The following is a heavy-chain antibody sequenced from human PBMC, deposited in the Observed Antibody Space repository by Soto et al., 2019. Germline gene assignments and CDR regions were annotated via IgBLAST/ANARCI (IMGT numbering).Heavy chain of an antibody. CDR2: IRSSSSYI. J-gene: IGHJ4*02. Sequence: TGGSLRLSCAASGFTFSRYSMNWVRQAPGKGLEWVSSIRSSSSYIYYADSVKGRFTISRDNAKNSLYLQMNSLRAEDTAVYYCARGLDYYDSSGYHVYFDYWGQGTLVTVSS. CDR3: ARGLDYYDSSGYHVYFDY. D-gene: IGHD3-22*01. V-gene: IGHV3-21*01. CDR1: GFTFSRYS.